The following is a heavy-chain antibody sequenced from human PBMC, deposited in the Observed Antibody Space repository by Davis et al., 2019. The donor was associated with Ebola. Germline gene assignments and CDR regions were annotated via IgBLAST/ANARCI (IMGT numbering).Heavy chain of an antibody. CDR3: AREGGYGDYNRPYWYFDL. J-gene: IGHJ2*01. CDR1: GESFSGHY. V-gene: IGHV4-34*01. Sequence: SETLSLTCAVYGESFSGHYWSWIRQPPGKGLEWIGEINHSGSTNYNPSLKSRVTMSVDTSKNQFSLKLSSVTAADTAVYYCAREGGYGDYNRPYWYFDLWGRGTLVTVSS. D-gene: IGHD4-17*01. CDR2: INHSGST.